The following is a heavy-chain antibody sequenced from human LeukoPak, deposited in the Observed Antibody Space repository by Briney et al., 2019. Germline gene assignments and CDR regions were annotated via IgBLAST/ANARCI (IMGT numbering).Heavy chain of an antibody. J-gene: IGHJ4*02. V-gene: IGHV4-59*08. Sequence: SETLSLTCSVSGGSSSNYYWSWIRQPPGRGLEWIGYIYYSGSTNSNASLKSRVTISVDTSKNQFSLKLSSVTAADTAVYYCARHNYGGNSVVDYWGQGTLVTVAS. CDR3: ARHNYGGNSVVDY. CDR2: IYYSGST. CDR1: GGSSSNYY. D-gene: IGHD4-23*01.